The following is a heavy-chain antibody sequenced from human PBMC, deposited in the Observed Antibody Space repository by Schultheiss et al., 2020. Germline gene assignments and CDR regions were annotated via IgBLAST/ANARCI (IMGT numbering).Heavy chain of an antibody. CDR3: ARDHGPRYYYDSSGYIQISKNAFDI. J-gene: IGHJ3*02. CDR2: INPNSGGT. V-gene: IGHV1-2*02. CDR1: GYAITGHY. D-gene: IGHD3-22*01. Sequence: ASVKVSCRASGYAITGHYVHWVRQAPGQGLEWMGWINPNSGGTNYAQKFQGRVIMTRDTSISTAYMELSRLRSDDTAVYYCARDHGPRYYYDSSGYIQISKNAFDIWGQGTMVTVSS.